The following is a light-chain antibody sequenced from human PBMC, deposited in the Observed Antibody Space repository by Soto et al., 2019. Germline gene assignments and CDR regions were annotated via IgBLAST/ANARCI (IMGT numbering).Light chain of an antibody. CDR3: SSYTSSTTLV. V-gene: IGLV2-14*01. CDR2: EVS. Sequence: QSVLTQPASVSGSPGQSITISCTGTTSDVGGYNYVSWYQQHPGKAPKLMIYEVSNRPSGVSNRFSGSKSGNTASLTISGLQPDDEADYYCSSYTSSTTLVFGGGTKVTVL. CDR1: TSDVGGYNY. J-gene: IGLJ2*01.